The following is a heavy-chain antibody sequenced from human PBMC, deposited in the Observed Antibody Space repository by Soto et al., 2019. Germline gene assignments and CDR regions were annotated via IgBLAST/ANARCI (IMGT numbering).Heavy chain of an antibody. CDR3: ARVNILADYYRRYFDY. CDR2: IYNSRST. Sequence: PSETLSLTCTVSGGSISSGDYYWGWIRQHPGRVLELIGYIYNSRSTYYNPALKSRVTISVDTSKNQFSLKLRSVTAADKDVYYCARVNILADYYRRYFDYWGQGTLVTVSS. V-gene: IGHV4-30-4*02. CDR1: GGSISSGDYY. J-gene: IGHJ4*02. D-gene: IGHD3-9*01.